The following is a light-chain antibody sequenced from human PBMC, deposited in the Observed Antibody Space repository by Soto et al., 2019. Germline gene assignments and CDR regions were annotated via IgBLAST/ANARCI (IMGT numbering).Light chain of an antibody. V-gene: IGLV4-69*01. CDR2: VDSDGSH. J-gene: IGLJ3*02. CDR3: QTWGTGTWV. Sequence: QDVVTQSPSASASLGASVRLTCTLSSGHSSYAIAWHQQQPEKGPRYLMKVDSDGSHIKGDGIPDRFSGSSSGAERYLTISSLQSEDEADYYCQTWGTGTWVFGGGTKLTVL. CDR1: SGHSSYA.